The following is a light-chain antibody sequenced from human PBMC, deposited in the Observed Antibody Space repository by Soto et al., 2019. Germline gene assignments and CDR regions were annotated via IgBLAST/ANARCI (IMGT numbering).Light chain of an antibody. CDR1: QSVSSNS. Sequence: EIVLTQSPGTLSLSPGERATLSCRASQSVSSNSLAWYQQKPSQAPRLLIYGTSSRATGIPARFSGSGSGTDFTLTISRLEPEDFAVYYCQQYGSSPLTFGGGPKVEIK. CDR2: GTS. CDR3: QQYGSSPLT. V-gene: IGKV3-20*01. J-gene: IGKJ4*01.